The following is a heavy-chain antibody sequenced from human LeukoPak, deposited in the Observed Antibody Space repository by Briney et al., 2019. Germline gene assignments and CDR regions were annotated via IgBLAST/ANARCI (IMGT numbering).Heavy chain of an antibody. D-gene: IGHD1-14*01. CDR3: VRKFATGD. CDR2: AKSDGTAT. Sequence: PGGSLRLSCAASGFTFSSHLMHWVRQAQGTGLVWVSSAKSDGTATNYADSVKGRFTISRDNAKNTLYLQMNSLRVEDTAVYYCVRKFATGDWGQGTLVTVSS. J-gene: IGHJ4*02. V-gene: IGHV3-74*01. CDR1: GFTFSSHL.